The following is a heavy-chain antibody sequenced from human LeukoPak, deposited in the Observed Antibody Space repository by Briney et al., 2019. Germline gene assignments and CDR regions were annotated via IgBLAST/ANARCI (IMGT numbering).Heavy chain of an antibody. Sequence: ASVKVSCKTSGYTFTGLTGYFIQWVRQAPGRGLEWMGWINPNSGGTNYAQKFQGRVTMTRDTSISTAYMELSRLRSDDTAVYYCHPAGNWNDANFDYWGQGTLVTVSS. CDR3: HPAGNWNDANFDY. V-gene: IGHV1-2*02. J-gene: IGHJ4*02. CDR1: GYTFTGLTGYF. D-gene: IGHD1-1*01. CDR2: INPNSGGT.